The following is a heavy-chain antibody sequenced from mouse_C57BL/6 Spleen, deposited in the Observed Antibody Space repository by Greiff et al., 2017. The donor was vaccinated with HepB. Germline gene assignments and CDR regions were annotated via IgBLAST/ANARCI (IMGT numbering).Heavy chain of an antibody. D-gene: IGHD1-1*01. Sequence: VQLQQSGPELVKPGASVKISCKASGYTFTDYYMNWVKQSHGKSLEWIGDINPNNGGTSYNQKFKGKATLTVDKSSSTAYMELRSLTSEDSAVYYCARNLYGSSSWYFDVWGTGTTVTVSS. J-gene: IGHJ1*03. CDR1: GYTFTDYY. CDR2: INPNNGGT. CDR3: ARNLYGSSSWYFDV. V-gene: IGHV1-26*01.